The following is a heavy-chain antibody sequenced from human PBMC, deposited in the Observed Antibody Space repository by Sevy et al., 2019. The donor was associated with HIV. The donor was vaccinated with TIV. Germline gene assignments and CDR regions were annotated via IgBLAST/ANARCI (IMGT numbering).Heavy chain of an antibody. J-gene: IGHJ6*02. V-gene: IGHV4-59*01. CDR1: GDSISGYY. Sequence: SETLSLTCTVSGDSISGYYWNWIRQPPGKGLEWIGYIFYSRSTNYSHSLKSRVTISKDTSKNQFSLKLSSVTAADTALYYCARGAPNYYYAMDVWGQGTTVTVSS. CDR3: ARGAPNYYYAMDV. CDR2: IFYSRST.